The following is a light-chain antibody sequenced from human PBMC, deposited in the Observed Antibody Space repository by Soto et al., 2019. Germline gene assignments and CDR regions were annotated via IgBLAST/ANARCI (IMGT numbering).Light chain of an antibody. CDR1: QTISSW. CDR2: TAS. V-gene: IGKV1-12*01. J-gene: IGKJ5*01. Sequence: DIQMTQSPSTLSGSVGDRVTITCRAIQTISSWLAWYQQKPGKAPNLLIYTASSLQSGVPSRFSGSGSGTDFTLTINGLQPEDFATYYCQQAASFPITFGQGTRLEIK. CDR3: QQAASFPIT.